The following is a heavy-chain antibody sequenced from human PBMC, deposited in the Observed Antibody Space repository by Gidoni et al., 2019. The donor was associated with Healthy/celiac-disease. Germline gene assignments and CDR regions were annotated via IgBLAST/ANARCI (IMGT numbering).Heavy chain of an antibody. CDR3: ARAREDIVVVPAAILTAGMDV. CDR2: MNPNIGNT. V-gene: IGHV1-8*01. Sequence: QVQLVQSGAEVKKPGASVKVSCKASGYTFTSYDINWVRQATGQGLEWMGWMNPNIGNTGYAQKCQGRVTMTRNTSISTAYMELSSLRSEDTAVYYCARAREDIVVVPAAILTAGMDVWGQGTTVTVSS. J-gene: IGHJ6*02. CDR1: GYTFTSYD. D-gene: IGHD2-2*02.